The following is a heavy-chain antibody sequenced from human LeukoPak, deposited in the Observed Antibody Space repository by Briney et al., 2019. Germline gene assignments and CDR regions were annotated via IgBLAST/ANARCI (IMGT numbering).Heavy chain of an antibody. CDR3: AREGSGIYYFDY. CDR2: IYYSGST. V-gene: IGHV4-59*01. D-gene: IGHD3-10*01. J-gene: IGHJ4*02. CDR1: GGSISSYY. Sequence: PSETLSLTCTVSGGSISSYYWSWVRQPPGKGLEWIGYIYYSGSTNYNPSLKSRVTISVDTSKNQFSLKLSSVTAADTAVYYCAREGSGIYYFDYWGQGTLVTVSS.